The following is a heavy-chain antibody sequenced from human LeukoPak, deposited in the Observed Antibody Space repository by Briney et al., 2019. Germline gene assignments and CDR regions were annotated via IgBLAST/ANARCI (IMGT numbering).Heavy chain of an antibody. D-gene: IGHD2-21*02. CDR1: GYSFTSYW. V-gene: IGHV5-51*01. CDR3: ARLSVTAQGWHVHYFDY. J-gene: IGHJ4*02. Sequence: GESLKISCKGSGYSFTSYWVGWVRQMPGKGLEWMGIIYPGDSDTRYSPSFQGQVTISADKSISTAYLQWSSLKASDTAMYYCARLSVTAQGWHVHYFDYWGQGTLVTVSS. CDR2: IYPGDSDT.